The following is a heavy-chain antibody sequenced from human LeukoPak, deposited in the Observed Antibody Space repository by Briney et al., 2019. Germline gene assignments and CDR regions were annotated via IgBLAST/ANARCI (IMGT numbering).Heavy chain of an antibody. CDR1: GFTFSSYA. D-gene: IGHD1-26*01. V-gene: IGHV3-64D*08. J-gene: IGHJ4*02. Sequence: PGGFLRLSCSASGFTFSSYAMHWVRQAPGKGLEYVSGIRSNGGSTYYADSVKGRFTISRDNSKNILYLQMSSLRPEDTAVYYCAKAPVGATSYFDSWGQGTLVTVSS. CDR2: IRSNGGST. CDR3: AKAPVGATSYFDS.